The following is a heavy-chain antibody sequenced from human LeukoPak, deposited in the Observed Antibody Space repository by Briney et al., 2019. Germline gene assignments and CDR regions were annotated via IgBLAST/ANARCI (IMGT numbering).Heavy chain of an antibody. CDR3: ARDDYVWGVNYYYYYMDV. J-gene: IGHJ6*03. CDR1: GFTFSSYE. V-gene: IGHV3-48*03. CDR2: ISSSGSTI. D-gene: IGHD3-16*01. Sequence: GGSLGLSCAASGFTFSSYEMNWVRQAPGKGLEWVSYISSSGSTIYYADSVKGRSTISRDNAKNSLYLQMNSLRAEDTAVYYCARDDYVWGVNYYYYYMDVWGKGTTVTVSS.